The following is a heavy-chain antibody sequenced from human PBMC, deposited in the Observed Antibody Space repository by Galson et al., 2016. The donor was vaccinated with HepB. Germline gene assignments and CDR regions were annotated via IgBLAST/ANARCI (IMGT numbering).Heavy chain of an antibody. V-gene: IGHV3-23*01. D-gene: IGHD6-19*01. Sequence: SLRLSCAASGFTFRNYGMTWVRQAPGKGLEVVSSISRSGDSTDYADSVKGRFTISRDNSKNTLSLQMNSLTAEDTAVYYCAKSQPGYSSGWYTLPIDAFDIWGQGTMVTVSS. CDR3: AKSQPGYSSGWYTLPIDAFDI. J-gene: IGHJ3*02. CDR2: ISRSGDST. CDR1: GFTFRNYG.